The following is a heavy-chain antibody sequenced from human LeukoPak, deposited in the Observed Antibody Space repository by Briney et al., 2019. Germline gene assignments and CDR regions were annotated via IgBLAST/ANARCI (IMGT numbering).Heavy chain of an antibody. V-gene: IGHV1-24*01. CDR1: GYTLTELS. CDR3: ATDRGTTGTTTWFDY. Sequence: ASVKVSCKASGYTLTELSMHWVRQAPGKGLEWMGGFDPEDGETIYAQKFQGRVTMTEDTSTDTAYMELSSLRSEDTAVYYCATDRGTTGTTTWFDYWGQGTLVTVSS. D-gene: IGHD1-1*01. J-gene: IGHJ4*02. CDR2: FDPEDGET.